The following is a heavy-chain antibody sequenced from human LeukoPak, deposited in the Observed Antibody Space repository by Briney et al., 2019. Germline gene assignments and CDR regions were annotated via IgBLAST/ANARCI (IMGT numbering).Heavy chain of an antibody. CDR3: TTDARYFFDY. CDR2: IKSKTDGETT. J-gene: IGHJ4*02. Sequence: GGSLRLSCAASGITFNNAWINWDRQAPGKGLEWVGRIKSKTDGETTDYAAPVQDRFTISRDDSKNTVDLQMDSLNSEDTAVYYCTTDARYFFDYWGQGTLVTVSS. V-gene: IGHV3-15*05. CDR1: GITFNNAW.